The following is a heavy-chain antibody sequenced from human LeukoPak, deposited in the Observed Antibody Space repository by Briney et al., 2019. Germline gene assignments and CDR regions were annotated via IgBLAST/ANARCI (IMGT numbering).Heavy chain of an antibody. CDR2: IYYSGST. CDR3: ARFSWGSSTASCYLTN. Sequence: SETLSLTCTVSGGSISSHYWSWIRQPPGKGLEWIGYIYYSGSTNYNPSLKSRVTISVDTSKDQFSLKLSSVTAADTAVYYCARFSWGSSTASCYLTNWGQGALVTVSS. D-gene: IGHD2-2*01. J-gene: IGHJ4*02. CDR1: GGSISSHY. V-gene: IGHV4-59*11.